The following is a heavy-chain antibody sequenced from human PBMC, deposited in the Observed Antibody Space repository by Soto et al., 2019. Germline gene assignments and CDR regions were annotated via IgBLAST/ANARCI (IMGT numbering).Heavy chain of an antibody. CDR3: VRVESEFRFTGCSYYFDY. CDR2: INPNGGST. V-gene: IGHV1-46*03. CDR1: GYPFTNYY. D-gene: IGHD2-2*01. J-gene: IGHJ4*02. Sequence: QVQLVQSGAEVKKPGASVKVSCRASGYPFTNYYIHWVRQAPGQGLEYMGVINPNGGSTNYPKKFQGSVIMARDTSTSTVYMELSSLRAEDAAVYYCVRVESEFRFTGCSYYFDYWGQGTLVTVSS.